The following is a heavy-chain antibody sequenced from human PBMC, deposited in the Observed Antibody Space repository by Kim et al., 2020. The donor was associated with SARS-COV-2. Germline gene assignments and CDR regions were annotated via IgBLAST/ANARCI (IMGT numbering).Heavy chain of an antibody. CDR3: GRGRSSVVPAALGAYYSYCDGMDV. V-gene: IGHV4-34*01. D-gene: IGHD2-2*01. J-gene: IGHJ6*02. CDR2: INHSGST. CDR1: GGSFSGYY. Sequence: SETLSLTCAVYGGSFSGYYWSWIRQPPGKGLEWIGEINHSGSTNYNPSLKSRVTISVDTSKNQLSLKLSSVTAAGTAVYYCGRGRSSVVPAALGAYYSYCDGMDVWGQGTTVTVSS.